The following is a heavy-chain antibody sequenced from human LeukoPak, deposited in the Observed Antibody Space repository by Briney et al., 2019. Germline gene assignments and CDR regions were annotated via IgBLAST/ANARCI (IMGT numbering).Heavy chain of an antibody. D-gene: IGHD2-8*01. CDR2: IKQDGSEK. J-gene: IGHJ4*01. Sequence: GGSLRLSCAASGFTFSSYWMSWVRQAPGKGLEWVANIKQDGSEKYYVDSVKGRFTISRDNAKNSLYLQMNSLRPDDTALYYCSTDPRLLIYRGHGTLVTVSS. V-gene: IGHV3-7*03. CDR3: STDPRLLIY. CDR1: GFTFSSYW.